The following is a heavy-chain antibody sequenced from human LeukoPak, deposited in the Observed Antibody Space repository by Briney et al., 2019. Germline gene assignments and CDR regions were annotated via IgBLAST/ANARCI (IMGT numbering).Heavy chain of an antibody. Sequence: GGSRRLSCAASGFAFSSYSMHWVRQPPGKGLEWVAVISFDGSNKYYADSVKGRFTISRDNSKNTLYLQTNSLRTEDTAVYYCARARYGGNWGELAYWGQGTLVTVSS. CDR3: ARARYGGNWGELAY. CDR1: GFAFSSYS. D-gene: IGHD4-23*01. J-gene: IGHJ4*02. CDR2: ISFDGSNK. V-gene: IGHV3-30*04.